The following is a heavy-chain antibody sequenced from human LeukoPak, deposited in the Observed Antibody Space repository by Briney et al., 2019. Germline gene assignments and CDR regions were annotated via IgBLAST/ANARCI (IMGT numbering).Heavy chain of an antibody. CDR3: ARDSVACISNSCYLPDY. CDR1: GYTFNSYG. Sequence: ASVKVSCKASGYTFNSYGISWVRQAPGQGLEWMGWISVYNGDTKYAQKLQGRVTMTIDTSTSTVYMEVRSLRSDDTAVYYCARDSVACISNSCYLPDYWGRGTLVTVSS. CDR2: ISVYNGDT. D-gene: IGHD2-2*01. J-gene: IGHJ4*02. V-gene: IGHV1-18*01.